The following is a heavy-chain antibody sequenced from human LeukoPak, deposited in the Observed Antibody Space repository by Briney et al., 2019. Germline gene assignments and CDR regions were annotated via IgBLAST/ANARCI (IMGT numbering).Heavy chain of an antibody. V-gene: IGHV3-21*01. Sequence: GGSLKLSCAASGFTFSSYSMNWVRQAPGEGLEWVSSISSSGSFIYYADSVKGRFTISRDNARNSLFLQMNSLRAEDTAVYYCARDLRYCSSASCSENGAFDIWGQGTMVTVSS. CDR2: ISSSGSFI. J-gene: IGHJ3*02. D-gene: IGHD2-2*01. CDR1: GFTFSSYS. CDR3: ARDLRYCSSASCSENGAFDI.